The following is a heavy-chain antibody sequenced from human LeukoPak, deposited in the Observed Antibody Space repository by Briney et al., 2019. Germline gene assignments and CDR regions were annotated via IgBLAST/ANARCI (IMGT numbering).Heavy chain of an antibody. CDR1: GGTFSSYA. CDR3: ATRRSGSAPPDY. J-gene: IGHJ4*02. Sequence: SVKVSCKASGGTFSSYAISWVRQAPGQGLEWRGGIIPIFGTANYAQKFQGRVTMTEDTSTDTAYMELSSLRSEDTAVYYCATRRSGSAPPDYWGQGTLVTVSS. D-gene: IGHD3-10*01. CDR2: IIPIFGTA. V-gene: IGHV1-69*06.